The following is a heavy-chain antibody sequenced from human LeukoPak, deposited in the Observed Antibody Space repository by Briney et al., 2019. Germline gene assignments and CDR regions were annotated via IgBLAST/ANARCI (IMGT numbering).Heavy chain of an antibody. CDR2: IKYDGSET. D-gene: IGHD3-16*01. CDR1: GLTFSSYW. J-gene: IGHJ4*02. V-gene: IGHV3-7*04. CDR3: ARDSTLSNY. Sequence: GGSLRLSCAASGLTFSSYWMTWVRQAPGKGLEWVATIKYDGSETYYVDSVRGRFSISRDNAKNSLYLQINSLRAEDTAVYYCARDSTLSNYWGQGTLVTVSS.